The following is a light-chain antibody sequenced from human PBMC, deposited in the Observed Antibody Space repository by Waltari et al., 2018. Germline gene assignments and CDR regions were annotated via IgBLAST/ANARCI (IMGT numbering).Light chain of an antibody. Sequence: AIQLTQSPSSLSSSIGDTVTISCRASQAIRSGLAWYQQKPGQPPKLLIYDASTLDSGVPSRFSGSGSGTDFTLTISSLQPEDFATYYCQQCLTYPQAFGQGTRLEIK. J-gene: IGKJ5*01. V-gene: IGKV1-13*02. CDR3: QQCLTYPQA. CDR2: DAS. CDR1: QAIRSG.